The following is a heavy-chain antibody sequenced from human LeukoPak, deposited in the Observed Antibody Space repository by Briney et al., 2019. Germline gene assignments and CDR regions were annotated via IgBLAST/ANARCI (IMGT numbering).Heavy chain of an antibody. CDR2: LYTNGNT. V-gene: IGHV4-61*02. CDR1: GVPIASASYY. J-gene: IGHJ6*02. CDR3: PRGQTPHVFYYYYGMDV. Sequence: SETLSLTCTVSGVPIASASYYWSWVRQPAGQGLEWNGLYTNGNTKYNPSLKSRGTISVDTSNNQFSLNLNSVTAADTAVYYCPRGQTPHVFYYYYGMDVWGLGTTVTVSS.